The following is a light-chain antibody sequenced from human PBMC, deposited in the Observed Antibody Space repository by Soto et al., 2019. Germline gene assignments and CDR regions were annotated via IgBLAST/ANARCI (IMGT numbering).Light chain of an antibody. Sequence: EIVVTQSPATLSVSPGERATLSCRASQSVGNNFAWYQQKPGQAPRLLIFATSTRATGVPARFSGSGSGTEFTLAMSSLQSEDFAVYYCQQYCDWPLTFGGGAKVEIE. CDR3: QQYCDWPLT. J-gene: IGKJ4*01. CDR1: QSVGNN. CDR2: ATS. V-gene: IGKV3-15*01.